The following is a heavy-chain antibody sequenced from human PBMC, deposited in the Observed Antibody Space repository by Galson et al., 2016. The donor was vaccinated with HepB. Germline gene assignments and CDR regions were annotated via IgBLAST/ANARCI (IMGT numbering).Heavy chain of an antibody. J-gene: IGHJ5*02. Sequence: PALVKPTQTLTLTCTLSGFSLSTTGMCVSWIRQPPGKALEWLALIGWDDDKFYSTSLKTRLTISKDTSKNQVVLTMTNMDPVETGTYYCARGYLYNWFDPWGQGTLVTVSS. V-gene: IGHV2-70*01. CDR1: GFSLSTTGMC. CDR3: ARGYLYNWFDP. CDR2: IGWDDDK. D-gene: IGHD2-15*01.